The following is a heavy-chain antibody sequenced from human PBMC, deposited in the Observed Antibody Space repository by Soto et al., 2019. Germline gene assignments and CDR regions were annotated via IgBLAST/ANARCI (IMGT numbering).Heavy chain of an antibody. Sequence: GGSLRLSCSASGFTFSSYAMHWVRQAPGKGLEYVSAISSNGGSTYYADSVKGRFTISRDNSKNTLYLQMSSLRAEDTAVYYCVKGGVNLIVVVVAANEDGMDVWGQGTTVTVSS. CDR3: VKGGVNLIVVVVAANEDGMDV. CDR1: GFTFSSYA. J-gene: IGHJ6*02. V-gene: IGHV3-64D*08. CDR2: ISSNGGST. D-gene: IGHD2-15*01.